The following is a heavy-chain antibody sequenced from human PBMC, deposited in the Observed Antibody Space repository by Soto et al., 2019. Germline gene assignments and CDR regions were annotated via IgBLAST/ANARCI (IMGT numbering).Heavy chain of an antibody. D-gene: IGHD2-15*01. CDR3: ARATGYCSGGSCAYYMDV. V-gene: IGHV3-66*01. CDR2: IYSGGST. J-gene: IGHJ6*03. CDR1: GFTVSSNY. Sequence: PGGSLRLSCAASGFTVSSNYMSWVRQAPGKGLEWVSVIYSGGSTYYADSVKGRFTISRDNSKNTLYLQMNSLRAEDTAVYYCARATGYCSGGSCAYYMDVWGKGTTVTVSS.